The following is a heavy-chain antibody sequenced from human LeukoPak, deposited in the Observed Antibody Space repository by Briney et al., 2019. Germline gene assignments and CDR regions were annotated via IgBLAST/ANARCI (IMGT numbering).Heavy chain of an antibody. V-gene: IGHV4-34*01. Sequence: SETLSLTCAVYGGSFSGYYWSWIRQPPGKGLEWIGEINHSGSTNYNPSLKSRVTISVDTSKNQFSLKLSSVTAADTAVYYCASTSFRGDYWGQGTLVTVSS. CDR2: INHSGST. CDR3: ASTSFRGDY. J-gene: IGHJ4*02. CDR1: GGSFSGYY. D-gene: IGHD3-10*01.